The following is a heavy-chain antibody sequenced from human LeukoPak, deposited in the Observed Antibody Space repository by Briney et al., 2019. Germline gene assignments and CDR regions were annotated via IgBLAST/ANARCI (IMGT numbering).Heavy chain of an antibody. Sequence: ASVKVSCKASGYTFTGYHVHWVRQAPGQGLEWMGIINPSGGSTSYAQKFQGRVTMTRDTSTSTVYMELSSLRSEDTAVYYCARTSISENAFDIWGQGTMVTVSS. CDR3: ARTSISENAFDI. V-gene: IGHV1-46*01. CDR1: GYTFTGYH. D-gene: IGHD3-3*02. J-gene: IGHJ3*02. CDR2: INPSGGST.